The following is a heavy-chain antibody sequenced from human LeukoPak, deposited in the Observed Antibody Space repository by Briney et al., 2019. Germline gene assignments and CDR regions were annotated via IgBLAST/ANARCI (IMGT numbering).Heavy chain of an antibody. CDR3: AKGVRFLDWWILDY. Sequence: GGSLRLSCAASGFTFSSFAMSWVRQAPGKGLEWVSAISGSDSTYYADSVKGRFIISRDNSKNTLYLQMNSLRAEDTAIYYCAKGVRFLDWWILDYWGQGSLVTVSS. J-gene: IGHJ4*02. V-gene: IGHV3-23*01. CDR1: GFTFSSFA. CDR2: ISGSDST. D-gene: IGHD3-9*01.